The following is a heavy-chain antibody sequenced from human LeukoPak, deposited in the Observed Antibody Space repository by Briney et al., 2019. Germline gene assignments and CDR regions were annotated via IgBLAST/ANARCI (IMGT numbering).Heavy chain of an antibody. CDR2: VYHSGTA. D-gene: IGHD3-16*01. Sequence: PSETLSLTCTVSGGSIGSDYWSWIRQPPGKGLEWMGYVYHSGTAFYNPSLKSRLSIVVDTSKNEFSLELISVTAADTAVYYCARDRGIGYGPSDLGSWGQGILVTVSS. CDR3: ARDRGIGYGPSDLGS. J-gene: IGHJ4*02. V-gene: IGHV4-59*01. CDR1: GGSIGSDY.